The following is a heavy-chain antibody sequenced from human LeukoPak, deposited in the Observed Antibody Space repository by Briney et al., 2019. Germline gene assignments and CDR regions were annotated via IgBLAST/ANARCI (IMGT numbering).Heavy chain of an antibody. CDR3: AKDRRYSSRGIDY. V-gene: IGHV3-43*02. J-gene: IGHJ4*02. D-gene: IGHD6-13*01. Sequence: PGGSLRLSCAASGFTFDYYAMNWVRQAPGKGLEWVSLISGDGGSTYYADSVKGRFTISRDNSKNSLYLQMNSLRTEDTALYYCAKDRRYSSRGIDYWGQGTLVTVSS. CDR2: ISGDGGST. CDR1: GFTFDYYA.